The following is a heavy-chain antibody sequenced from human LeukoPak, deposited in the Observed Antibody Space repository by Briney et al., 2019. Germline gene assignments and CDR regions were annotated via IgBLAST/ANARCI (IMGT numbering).Heavy chain of an antibody. CDR3: ATGPQLWRQDGWFDP. J-gene: IGHJ5*02. CDR2: FDPEDGET. CDR1: GYTLTELS. V-gene: IGHV1-24*01. Sequence: GPSVKVSCKVSGYTLTELSMHWVRQAPGKGLEWMGGFDPEDGETIYAQKCQGRVTMTEDTSTDTSYMELSSLRSEDTSVYYCATGPQLWRQDGWFDPWGQGTLVTVSS. D-gene: IGHD5-24*01.